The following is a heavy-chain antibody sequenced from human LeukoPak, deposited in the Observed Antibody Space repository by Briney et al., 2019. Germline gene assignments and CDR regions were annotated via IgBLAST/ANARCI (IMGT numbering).Heavy chain of an antibody. Sequence: GGSLRLSCAASGFTFSSYWMSWVRQAPGKGLEWVSYISSSGSTIYYADSVKGRFTISRDNAKNSLYLQMNSLRAEDTAVYYCARAVNQWALRFDPWGQGTLVTVSS. CDR3: ARAVNQWALRFDP. CDR2: ISSSGSTI. V-gene: IGHV3-48*04. CDR1: GFTFSSYW. D-gene: IGHD1-26*01. J-gene: IGHJ5*02.